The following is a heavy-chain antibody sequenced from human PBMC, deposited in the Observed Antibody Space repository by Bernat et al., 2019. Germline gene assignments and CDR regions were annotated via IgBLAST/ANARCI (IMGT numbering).Heavy chain of an antibody. D-gene: IGHD6-19*01. J-gene: IGHJ4*02. Sequence: EVQLLESGGGLVQPGGSLRLSCAASGFTFSSYAMSWVRQAPGKGLEWVSAIRASGGSTYYADSVKGRFTIPRDNSKNTLYLQMNSLRAEDTAVYYCAKDRVRGWYRNYFDYWGQGTLVTVSS. CDR2: IRASGGST. V-gene: IGHV3-23*01. CDR3: AKDRVRGWYRNYFDY. CDR1: GFTFSSYA.